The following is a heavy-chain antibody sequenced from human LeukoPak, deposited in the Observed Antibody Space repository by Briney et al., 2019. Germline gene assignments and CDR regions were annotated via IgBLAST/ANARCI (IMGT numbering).Heavy chain of an antibody. CDR1: GYTFITYD. Sequence: ASVKVSCKASGYTFITYDFNWVRQATGQGLEWMGWMNPNSGNTGYAQKFQGRVTMTRNTSISTAYMELRSLRSDDTAVYYCAREHYYDSSGYYYESLYFDYWGQGTLVTVSS. D-gene: IGHD3-22*01. CDR2: MNPNSGNT. J-gene: IGHJ4*02. V-gene: IGHV1-8*01. CDR3: AREHYYDSSGYYYESLYFDY.